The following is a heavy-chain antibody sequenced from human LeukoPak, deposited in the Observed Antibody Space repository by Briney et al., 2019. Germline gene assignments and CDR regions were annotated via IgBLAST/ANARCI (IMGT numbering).Heavy chain of an antibody. CDR1: GGSPSSSSYY. CDR3: ASIDAFDI. V-gene: IGHV4-39*01. J-gene: IGHJ3*02. CDR2: IYYSGST. Sequence: SETLSLTCTVSGGSPSSSSYYWGWIRQPPGTGLEWIGSIYYSGSTYYNPSLKSRVTISVDTSKNQFSLKLSSVTAADTAVYYCASIDAFDIWGQGTMVTVSS.